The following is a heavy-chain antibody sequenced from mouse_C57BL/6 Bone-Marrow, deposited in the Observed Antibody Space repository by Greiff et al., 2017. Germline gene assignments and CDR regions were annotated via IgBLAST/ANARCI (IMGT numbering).Heavy chain of an antibody. CDR1: GFNIKDDY. V-gene: IGHV14-4*01. Sequence: EVKLMESGAELVRPGASVKLSCTASGFNIKDDYMHWVKQRPEQGLEWIGWIDPENGDTEYASKFQGKATITADTSSNKAYLQLSSLTSEDTAVYYCTTHYGSSYYFDYWGQGTTLTVSS. CDR2: IDPENGDT. CDR3: TTHYGSSYYFDY. D-gene: IGHD1-1*01. J-gene: IGHJ2*01.